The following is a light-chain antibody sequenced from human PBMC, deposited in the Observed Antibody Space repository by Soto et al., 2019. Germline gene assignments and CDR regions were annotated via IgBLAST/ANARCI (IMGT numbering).Light chain of an antibody. V-gene: IGKV3-15*01. CDR3: QQYNNWPPWT. Sequence: EIVMTQSPATLSVSPGERATLSRRASQSVSSNLAWYQQKPGQAPRLLIYGASTRATGIPARFSGSGSGTEFTLTISSLQSEDFAVYYCQQYNNWPPWTFGQGTKV. CDR1: QSVSSN. J-gene: IGKJ1*01. CDR2: GAS.